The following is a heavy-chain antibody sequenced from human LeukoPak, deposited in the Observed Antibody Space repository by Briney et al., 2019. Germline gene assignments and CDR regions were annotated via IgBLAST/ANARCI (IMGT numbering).Heavy chain of an antibody. J-gene: IGHJ4*02. V-gene: IGHV4-59*01. CDR1: GGSISSYY. CDR3: VRGTSSIDY. D-gene: IGHD1-14*01. CDR2: IYYSGST. Sequence: SETLSLTCTVSGGSISSYYWSWIRQPPGKGLEWIGYIYYSGSTNYNPSLNSRVTISVDTSKNQFSLKLNSVTAADTAVYYCVRGTSSIDYWGQGTLVTVSS.